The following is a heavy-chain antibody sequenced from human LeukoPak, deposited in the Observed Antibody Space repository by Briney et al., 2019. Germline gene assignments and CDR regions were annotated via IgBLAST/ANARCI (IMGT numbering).Heavy chain of an antibody. D-gene: IGHD6-13*01. V-gene: IGHV6-1*01. J-gene: IGHJ6*02. Sequence: SQTLSLTCAISGDSVSSNSAAWNWIRQSPSRGLEWLGRTYYRSKWYNDYAVSVKSRITINPDTSKNQFSLQLNSVAPEDTAVYYCAREGVSSRITWYYYYYGMDVWGQGTTVTVSS. CDR2: TYYRSKWYN. CDR3: AREGVSSRITWYYYYYGMDV. CDR1: GDSVSSNSAA.